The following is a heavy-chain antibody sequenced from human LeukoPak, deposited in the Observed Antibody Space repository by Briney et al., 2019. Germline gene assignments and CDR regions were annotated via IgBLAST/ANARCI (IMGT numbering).Heavy chain of an antibody. Sequence: ASVKVSCKASGYTFTGYQMHWVRQAPGQGLEWMGWINPNSGDTNYAQNFQGRVTLTRDTSISTAYMELSRLRSDDTAVYYCARDGGSTISYYFDFWGQGTLVTVSS. CDR3: ARDGGSTISYYFDF. J-gene: IGHJ4*02. V-gene: IGHV1-2*02. CDR2: INPNSGDT. D-gene: IGHD3-16*01. CDR1: GYTFTGYQ.